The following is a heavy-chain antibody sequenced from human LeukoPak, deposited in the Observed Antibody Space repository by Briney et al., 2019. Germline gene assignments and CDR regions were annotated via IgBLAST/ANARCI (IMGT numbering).Heavy chain of an antibody. J-gene: IGHJ4*02. CDR2: INHSGST. V-gene: IGHV4-34*01. D-gene: IGHD3-3*01. CDR1: GGSFSGYY. CDR3: ARVAYYDFWSGYNFFDY. Sequence: PSETLSLTCAVYGGSFSGYYWSWIRQSPGKGLEWIGEINHSGSTNYNPSLKSRVTISVDTSKNQFSLKLSSVTAADTAVYYCARVAYYDFWSGYNFFDYWGQGTLVTVSS.